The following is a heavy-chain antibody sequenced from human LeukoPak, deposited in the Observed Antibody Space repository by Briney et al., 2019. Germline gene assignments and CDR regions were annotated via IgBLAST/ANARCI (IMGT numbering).Heavy chain of an antibody. CDR3: AKDGNIVATITFDY. Sequence: GGSLRLSCAASGFTFSSYWMSWARQAPGKGLEWVANIKHDGSDKYYVDSVKGRFTISRDNAKNSLYLQMNSLRAEDTAVYYCAKDGNIVATITFDYWGQGTLVTVSS. J-gene: IGHJ4*02. CDR1: GFTFSSYW. V-gene: IGHV3-7*05. D-gene: IGHD5-12*01. CDR2: IKHDGSDK.